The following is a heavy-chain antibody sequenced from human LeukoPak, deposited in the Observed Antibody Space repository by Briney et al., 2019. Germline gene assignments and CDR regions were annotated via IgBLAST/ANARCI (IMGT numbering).Heavy chain of an antibody. D-gene: IGHD3-9*01. V-gene: IGHV1-2*02. CDR2: INPNSGGT. CDR3: ARDLHYDILTGYNY. CDR1: GYTFTGYY. Sequence: ASVKVSCKASGYTFTGYYMHWVRQAPGQGLEWTGWINPNSGGTNYAQKFQGRVTMTRDTSISTAYMELSRLRSDDTAVYYCARDLHYDILTGYNYWGQGTLVTVSS. J-gene: IGHJ4*02.